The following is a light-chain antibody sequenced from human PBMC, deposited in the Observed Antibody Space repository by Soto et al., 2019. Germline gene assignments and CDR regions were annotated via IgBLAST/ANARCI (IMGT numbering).Light chain of an antibody. J-gene: IGKJ1*01. Sequence: EIVLTQSPGTLSLSPGERATLSCRASQGVRSNYLAWYQQKPGQAPRLLISAASSRATGIPDRFSGSGSGTDFTLTISRLEPEDFAVYYCQQYGSSRTFGQGTKVEVK. CDR1: QGVRSNY. CDR3: QQYGSSRT. CDR2: AAS. V-gene: IGKV3-20*01.